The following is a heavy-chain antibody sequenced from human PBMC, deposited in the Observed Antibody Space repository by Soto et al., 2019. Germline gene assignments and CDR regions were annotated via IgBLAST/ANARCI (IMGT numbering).Heavy chain of an antibody. CDR3: ATSDWAW. CDR2: IKADNGDT. V-gene: IGHV1-3*05. Sequence: QDHIVQSGPEEKSPGASVKLSCTTSGYIFADYAIHWVRQAPGQGLEWVGWIKADNGDTRYSPKFQGRLIITRDISASTSYMELSDLRPTDTGVFYCATSDWAWWGRGTLITVSS. CDR1: GYIFADYA. D-gene: IGHD3-9*01. J-gene: IGHJ4*02.